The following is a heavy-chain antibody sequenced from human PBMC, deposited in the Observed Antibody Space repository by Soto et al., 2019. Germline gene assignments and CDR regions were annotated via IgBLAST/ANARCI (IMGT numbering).Heavy chain of an antibody. CDR3: ARRHSASCYQFCRREFDP. CDR1: GGSINSYY. J-gene: IGHJ5*02. D-gene: IGHD2-2*01. CDR2: IYYTGST. Sequence: PSETLSLTCSVSGGSINSYYWSWIRQPPGKGLEWVGYIYYTGSTNYNPSLKSRVTISVDTSKKHFSLKLASVTAADTAEYYCARRHSASCYQFCRREFDPRGQGTLVTVSS. V-gene: IGHV4-59*08.